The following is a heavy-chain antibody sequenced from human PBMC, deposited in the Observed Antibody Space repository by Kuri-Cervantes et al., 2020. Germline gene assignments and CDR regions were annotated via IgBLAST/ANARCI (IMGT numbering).Heavy chain of an antibody. CDR3: GSCPIAGYSSGGDAFDI. Sequence: LRLSCAASGFTFSSYAMSWVRQAPGKGLEWIGYIYYSGSTYYNPSLKSRVTISVDTSKNQFSLKLSSVTAADTAVYYCGSCPIAGYSSGGDAFDIWGQGTMVTVSS. J-gene: IGHJ3*02. CDR2: IYYSGST. D-gene: IGHD6-19*01. CDR1: GFTFSSYA. V-gene: IGHV4-31*02.